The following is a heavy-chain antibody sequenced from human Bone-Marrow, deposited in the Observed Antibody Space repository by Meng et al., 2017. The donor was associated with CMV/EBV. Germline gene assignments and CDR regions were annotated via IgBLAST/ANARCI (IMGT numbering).Heavy chain of an antibody. CDR1: GASISSSSYY. V-gene: IGHV4-39*07. CDR3: ASPPY. J-gene: IGHJ4*02. CDR2: VLYTGST. Sequence: GSLRLSCTVSGASISSSSYYWGWIRQPPGKGLEWIGSVLYTGSTYYNPSLKSRVTISVDTSKNQFSLKLSSVTAADTAVYYCASPPYWGQGTLVTVSS.